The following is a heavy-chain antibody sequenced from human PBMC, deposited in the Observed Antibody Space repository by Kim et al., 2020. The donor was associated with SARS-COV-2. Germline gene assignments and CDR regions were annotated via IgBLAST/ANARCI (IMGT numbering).Heavy chain of an antibody. D-gene: IGHD3-10*01. V-gene: IGHV1-46*01. CDR2: INPSGGST. Sequence: ASVKVSCKASGYTFTSYYMHWVRQAPGQGLEWMGIINPSGGSTSYAQKFQGRVTMTRDTSTSTVYMELSSLRSEDTAVYYCAREVWDGSGSYYNGPGSHYYYYYGMDVWGQGTTVTVSS. J-gene: IGHJ6*02. CDR3: AREVWDGSGSYYNGPGSHYYYYYGMDV. CDR1: GYTFTSYY.